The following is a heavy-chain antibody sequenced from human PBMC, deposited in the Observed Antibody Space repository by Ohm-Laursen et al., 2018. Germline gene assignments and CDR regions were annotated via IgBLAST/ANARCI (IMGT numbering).Heavy chain of an antibody. D-gene: IGHD3-3*01. Sequence: SLRLSCAASGFTFSSYAMSWVRQAPGKGLEWVSDISGSGGSTYYADSVKGRFTISRDNSKNTLYLQMNSLRAEDTAVYYCAKRGQGYRSGYYVDWGQGTLVTVSS. CDR3: AKRGQGYRSGYYVD. J-gene: IGHJ4*02. CDR1: GFTFSSYA. CDR2: ISGSGGST. V-gene: IGHV3-23*01.